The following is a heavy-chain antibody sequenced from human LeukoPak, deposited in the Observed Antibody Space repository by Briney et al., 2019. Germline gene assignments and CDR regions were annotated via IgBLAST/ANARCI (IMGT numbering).Heavy chain of an antibody. CDR1: GHTFTSYG. Sequence: ASVKVSCKASGHTFTSYGISWVRQAPGQGLEWMGWISAYDGNTNYAQKLQGRVIMTTDTSTSTAYMELRSLRSDDTAVYYCARVVTMVRGVPLNWFDPWGQGTLVTVSS. D-gene: IGHD3-10*01. V-gene: IGHV1-18*01. CDR3: ARVVTMVRGVPLNWFDP. CDR2: ISAYDGNT. J-gene: IGHJ5*02.